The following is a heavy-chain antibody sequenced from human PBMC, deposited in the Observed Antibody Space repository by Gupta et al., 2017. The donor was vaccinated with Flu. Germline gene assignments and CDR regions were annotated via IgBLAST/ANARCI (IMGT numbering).Heavy chain of an antibody. D-gene: IGHD5-24*01. V-gene: IGHV3-7*01. J-gene: IGHJ4*02. CDR2: LNQDGSTK. Sequence: EVQLVESGGGLVEPGGALRLSGEAFGFPFSDAGLNWVAQAPGKGRAGVANLNQDGSTKNDVDSLKGRFTVSKDNAKNSLYLQMDSLRAEDTAVYFCARNRGWEQFDYWGQGTLVTVSS. CDR1: GFPFSDAG. CDR3: ARNRGWEQFDY.